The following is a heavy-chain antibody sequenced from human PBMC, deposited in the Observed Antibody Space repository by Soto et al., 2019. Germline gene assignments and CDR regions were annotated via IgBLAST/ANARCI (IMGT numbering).Heavy chain of an antibody. Sequence: QVQLVESGGGVVQPGRSLRLSCAASGFTFSSYGMHWVRQAPGKGLEWVAVISYDGSNKYYADSVKGRFTISRDNSKNTLYLQMNSLRAEDTAVYYCATYYYDSSGYYPEYFQHWGQGTLVTVSS. D-gene: IGHD3-22*01. CDR2: ISYDGSNK. CDR3: ATYYYDSSGYYPEYFQH. CDR1: GFTFSSYG. V-gene: IGHV3-30*03. J-gene: IGHJ1*01.